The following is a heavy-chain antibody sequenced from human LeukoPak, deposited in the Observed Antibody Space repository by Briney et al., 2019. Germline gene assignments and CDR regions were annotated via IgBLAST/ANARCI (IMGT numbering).Heavy chain of an antibody. V-gene: IGHV3-30*04. J-gene: IGHJ4*02. Sequence: PGGSLRLSCAASGFTFSNYAMHWVRQAPGKGLEWVAVISYDGSNKYYADSVKGRFTISRDNSKNTLYLQMNSLRAEDTAVYYCARDGDTWFDYWGQGTLVTVSS. CDR2: ISYDGSNK. CDR1: GFTFSNYA. CDR3: ARDGDTWFDY.